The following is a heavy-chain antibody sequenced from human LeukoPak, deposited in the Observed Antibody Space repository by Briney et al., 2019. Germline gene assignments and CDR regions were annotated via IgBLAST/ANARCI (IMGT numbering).Heavy chain of an antibody. Sequence: SETLSLTCTGSGGSISSSSYHWGWIRQPPGMGLEWIGSIYYSGNTYYNPSLKSRVTISVDTSKNQFSLKLSSVTAADTAVYYCARHRSGAYSYGVLDYWGQGTLVTVSS. D-gene: IGHD5-18*01. V-gene: IGHV4-39*01. CDR3: ARHRSGAYSYGVLDY. CDR1: GGSISSSSYH. J-gene: IGHJ4*02. CDR2: IYYSGNT.